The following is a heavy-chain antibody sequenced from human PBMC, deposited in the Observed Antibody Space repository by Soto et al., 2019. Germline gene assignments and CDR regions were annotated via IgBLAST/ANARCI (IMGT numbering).Heavy chain of an antibody. Sequence: QVQLQESGPGLVKPSETLSLTCTVPGGSVSIGTYYWSWIRQPPGKGLEWIGFIHYSGSTNYNPSINSRVTLSVDTSKNQFSLKLTSVNAADTAVYYFTRGGDAYKNGPWGQGTLVTVYS. J-gene: IGHJ5*02. V-gene: IGHV4-61*01. CDR1: GGSVSIGTYY. CDR3: TRGGDAYKNGP. D-gene: IGHD2-21*01. CDR2: IHYSGST.